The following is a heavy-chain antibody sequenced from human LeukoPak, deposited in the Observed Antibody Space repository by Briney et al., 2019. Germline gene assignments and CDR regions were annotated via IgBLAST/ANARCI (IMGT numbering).Heavy chain of an antibody. Sequence: SVKVSCKASGGTFSSYTISWVRQAPGQGLEWMGRIIPILGIANYAQKFQGRVTITADKSTSTAYMELSSLRSEDTAVYYCARTIYGSGSQWHFDYWGQGTLVTVSS. D-gene: IGHD3-10*01. CDR2: IIPILGIA. V-gene: IGHV1-69*02. J-gene: IGHJ4*02. CDR3: ARTIYGSGSQWHFDY. CDR1: GGTFSSYT.